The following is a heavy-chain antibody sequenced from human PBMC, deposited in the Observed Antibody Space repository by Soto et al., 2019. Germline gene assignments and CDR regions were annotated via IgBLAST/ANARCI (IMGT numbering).Heavy chain of an antibody. J-gene: IGHJ5*02. CDR1: GGSFSGYY. CDR3: ARGLIRTYYDFWSGYSNWFDP. CDR2: INHSGST. Sequence: SETLSLTCAVYGGSFSGYYWSWIRQPPGKGLEWIGEINHSGSTNYNPSLKSRVTISVDTSKNQFSLKLSSVTAADTAVYYCARGLIRTYYDFWSGYSNWFDPGGQGTLVTVSS. V-gene: IGHV4-34*01. D-gene: IGHD3-3*01.